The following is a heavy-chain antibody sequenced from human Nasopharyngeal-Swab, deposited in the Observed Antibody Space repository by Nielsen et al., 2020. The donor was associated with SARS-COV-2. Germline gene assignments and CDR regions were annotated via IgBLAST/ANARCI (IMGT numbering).Heavy chain of an antibody. CDR3: AKTASSSLYWYFDL. J-gene: IGHJ2*01. D-gene: IGHD6-6*01. Sequence: GESLKISCAASGFTFNTYTMSWVRQAPGKGLEWVSAISGSGGSTYYADSVKGRFTISRDNSKNTLYLQMNSLRAEDTAVYYCAKTASSSLYWYFDLWGRGTLVTVSS. CDR1: GFTFNTYT. CDR2: ISGSGGST. V-gene: IGHV3-23*01.